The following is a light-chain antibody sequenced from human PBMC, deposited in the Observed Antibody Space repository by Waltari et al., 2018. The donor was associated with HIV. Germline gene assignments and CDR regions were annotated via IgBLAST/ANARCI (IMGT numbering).Light chain of an antibody. V-gene: IGLV2-14*03. CDR3: ASYTVNSTGV. CDR1: ASDIGRYNY. Sequence: QSALSQPASVSESPGPSVAIPCSGRASDIGRYNYVSWYQQHPDKTPRLILFDVNNRPSGISDRFSGSKSGTTASLTISTVETDDEADYYCASYTVNSTGVFGSGTKLTVL. J-gene: IGLJ1*01. CDR2: DVN.